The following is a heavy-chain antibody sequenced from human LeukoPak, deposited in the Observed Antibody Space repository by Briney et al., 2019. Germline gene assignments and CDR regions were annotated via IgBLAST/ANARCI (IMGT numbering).Heavy chain of an antibody. Sequence: GGSLRLSCAASGFTFRNYAMSWVRQAPGKGLEWVSGISGSGGGTYYADSEKGRFTISRDNSKNTLYLQMNSLRAEDTAVYYCTVDTAMVRYYFDYWGQGTLVTVSS. CDR3: TVDTAMVRYYFDY. D-gene: IGHD5-18*01. V-gene: IGHV3-23*01. CDR1: GFTFRNYA. J-gene: IGHJ4*02. CDR2: ISGSGGGT.